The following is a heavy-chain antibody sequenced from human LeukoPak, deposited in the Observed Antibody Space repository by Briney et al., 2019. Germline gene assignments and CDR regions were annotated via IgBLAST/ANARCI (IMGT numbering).Heavy chain of an antibody. Sequence: SVKVSCKASGGTFSSYAISWVRQAPGQGLEWMGGIIPIFGTANHAQKFQGRVTITADESTSTAYMELSSLRSEDTAVYYCARGGAYSNIIDAFDIWGQGTMVTVSS. J-gene: IGHJ3*02. CDR2: IIPIFGTA. V-gene: IGHV1-69*13. D-gene: IGHD2/OR15-2a*01. CDR1: GGTFSSYA. CDR3: ARGGAYSNIIDAFDI.